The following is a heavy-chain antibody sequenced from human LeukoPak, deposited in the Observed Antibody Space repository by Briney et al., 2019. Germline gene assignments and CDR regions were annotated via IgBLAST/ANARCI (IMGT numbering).Heavy chain of an antibody. Sequence: GGSLRLSCAASGFTVSSNYMSWVRQAPGKGLEWVSVIYSGGSTYYADSVKGRFTISRHNSENTLYLQMNSLRAEDTAVYYCATLSGYSPFDYWGQGTLVTVSS. CDR2: IYSGGST. D-gene: IGHD3-22*01. J-gene: IGHJ4*02. V-gene: IGHV3-53*04. CDR1: GFTVSSNY. CDR3: ATLSGYSPFDY.